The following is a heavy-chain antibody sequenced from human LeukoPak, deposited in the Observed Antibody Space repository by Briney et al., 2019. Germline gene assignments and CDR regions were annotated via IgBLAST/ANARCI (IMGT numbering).Heavy chain of an antibody. Sequence: PGGSLRLSCAASGFTFNTFNMTWDRQAPGKGLEWVSSITSGGDYIYYADSVKGRFTTSRDNAKNSLSLQLNSLRVEDTAVYYCARGHYDVLAASYKWTPDYWGQGTLVTVSS. V-gene: IGHV3-21*01. CDR3: ARGHYDVLAASYKWTPDY. CDR2: ITSGGDYI. CDR1: GFTFNTFN. D-gene: IGHD3-9*01. J-gene: IGHJ4*02.